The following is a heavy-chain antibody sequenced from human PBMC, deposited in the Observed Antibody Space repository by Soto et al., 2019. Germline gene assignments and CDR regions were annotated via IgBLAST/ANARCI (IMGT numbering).Heavy chain of an antibody. CDR3: AHRVLRTVFGLVTTTAIYFDF. Sequence: QITLNESGPTVVRPTETLTLTCRFSGLSLTTSGVGVGWIRQSPGKAPEWLALIYWDDDKRDSASLKSRLTITKDTSKNQVVLTVSDLDPTDTATYYCAHRVLRTVFGLVTTTAIYFDFWGQGTPVAVSS. V-gene: IGHV2-5*02. CDR1: GLSLTTSGVG. D-gene: IGHD3-3*01. J-gene: IGHJ4*02. CDR2: IYWDDDK.